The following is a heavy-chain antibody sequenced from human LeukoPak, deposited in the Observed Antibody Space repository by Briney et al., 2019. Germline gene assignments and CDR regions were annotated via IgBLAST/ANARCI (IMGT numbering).Heavy chain of an antibody. V-gene: IGHV3-48*01. D-gene: IGHD3-3*01. J-gene: IGHJ4*02. CDR1: GFTFSSYS. Sequence: GGSLRLSCAASGFTFSSYSMNWVRQAPGKGLEWVSYISSSSSTIYYADSVKGRFAISRDNAKNSLYLQMNSLRAEDTAVYYCARAYDFWSGYSTDYWGQGTLVTVSS. CDR2: ISSSSSTI. CDR3: ARAYDFWSGYSTDY.